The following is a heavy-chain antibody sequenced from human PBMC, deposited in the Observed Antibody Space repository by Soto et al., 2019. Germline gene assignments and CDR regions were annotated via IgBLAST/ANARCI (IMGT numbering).Heavy chain of an antibody. J-gene: IGHJ4*02. V-gene: IGHV3-66*01. D-gene: IGHD3-16*01. Sequence: GGSLRLSCAASGFTVSSKYMSWVRQAPGKGLEWVSVVYSGGSTNNADSVKGRFTISRDNSKNTLFLQMESLRAEDTAVYYCAGGGTYTSAFFYWGQGTLVTV. CDR2: VYSGGST. CDR3: AGGGTYTSAFFY. CDR1: GFTVSSKY.